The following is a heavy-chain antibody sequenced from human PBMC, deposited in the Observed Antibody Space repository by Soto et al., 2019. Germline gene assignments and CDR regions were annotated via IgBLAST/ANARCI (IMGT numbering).Heavy chain of an antibody. Sequence: QVQLVQSGAEVKKPGASVKGSCKASVYTFSSYGISWVRQAPGQGLAWMGWISAYNGHTNHAQKLQGRVTMTTDTYKSTAHMELRSLRSDDTAVYYGARVGPSGWYPSYYYYGMYVWGPGTTDNVSS. CDR1: VYTFSSYG. J-gene: IGHJ6*02. CDR2: ISAYNGHT. CDR3: ARVGPSGWYPSYYYYGMYV. V-gene: IGHV1-18*01. D-gene: IGHD6-19*01.